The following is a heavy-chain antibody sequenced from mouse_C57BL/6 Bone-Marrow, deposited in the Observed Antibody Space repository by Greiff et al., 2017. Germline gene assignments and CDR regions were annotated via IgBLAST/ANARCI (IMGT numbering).Heavy chain of an antibody. CDR3: TAGMNFDY. CDR2: IRLKSDNYAT. Sequence: EVQLQESGGGLVQPGGSMKLSCVASGFTFSNYWMNWVRQSPEKGLEWVAQIRLKSDNYATHYAESVKGRFTISRDDSKSSVYLQMNNLRAEDTGIYYCTAGMNFDYWGQGTTLTESS. CDR1: GFTFSNYW. V-gene: IGHV6-3*01. J-gene: IGHJ2*01.